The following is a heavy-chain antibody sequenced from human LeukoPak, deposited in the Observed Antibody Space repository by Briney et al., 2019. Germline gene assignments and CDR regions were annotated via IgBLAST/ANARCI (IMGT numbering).Heavy chain of an antibody. V-gene: IGHV3-7*01. CDR1: GFTFSSYW. CDR2: IKQDGSEK. Sequence: GGSLRLSCAASGFTFSSYWMSWVRQAPGKGLEWVANIKQDGSEKYYVDSVKGRFTISRDNAKNSLYLQMNSLRAEDTAVYYCATSPCGGSCYYYYYYYYYMDVWGKGTTVTISS. CDR3: ATSPCGGSCYYYYYYYYYMDV. D-gene: IGHD2-15*01. J-gene: IGHJ6*03.